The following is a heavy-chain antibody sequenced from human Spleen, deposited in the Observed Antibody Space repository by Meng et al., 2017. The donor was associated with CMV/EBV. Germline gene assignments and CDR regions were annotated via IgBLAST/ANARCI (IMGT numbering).Heavy chain of an antibody. CDR2: IKTKPEGGTT. CDR1: GFIFSDRY. Sequence: GESLKISCAASGFIFSDRYMDWLRQAPGKGLEWVGRIKTKPEGGTTDYAAPVKGRFTISRDDSKNTLFLQMNSLKTEDTAVYYCTTKSTIFGVVIDYDYWGQGTLVTVSS. CDR3: TTKSTIFGVVIDYDY. V-gene: IGHV3-15*01. D-gene: IGHD3-3*01. J-gene: IGHJ4*02.